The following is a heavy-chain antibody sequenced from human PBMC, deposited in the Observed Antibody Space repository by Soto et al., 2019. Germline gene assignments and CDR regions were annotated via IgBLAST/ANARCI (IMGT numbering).Heavy chain of an antibody. CDR1: GATFGNTA. D-gene: IGHD3-3*01. CDR3: ARDGDPGYSFWSGPLGGGRFDP. CDR2: IVPLFGTA. V-gene: IGHV1-69*12. J-gene: IGHJ5*02. Sequence: QVQLVQSGAEVKEPGSSVNVSCKTSGATFGNTAVTWVRQAPGQGLEWIGGIVPLFGTANYAQKFRGRVTITADEPTXXAYMELSSLRTDDTAVYYCARDGDPGYSFWSGPLGGGRFDPWGQGTLVTVSS.